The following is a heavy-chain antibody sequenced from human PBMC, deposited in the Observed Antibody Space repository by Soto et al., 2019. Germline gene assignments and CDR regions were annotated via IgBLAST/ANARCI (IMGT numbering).Heavy chain of an antibody. V-gene: IGHV3-30*03. CDR3: HLSDYSKETGYYYYMDV. J-gene: IGHJ6*03. Sequence: QVQLVESGGGVVQPGRSLRLSCAASGFTFSNYDMHWVRQAPGKGLEWVAVITYDGSNKYYADSVKGRFTISRDNSKNTLYLHMNSRRAEDTAVYYLHLSDYSKETGYYYYMDVWGKGTTVTVSS. D-gene: IGHD4-4*01. CDR1: GFTFSNYD. CDR2: ITYDGSNK.